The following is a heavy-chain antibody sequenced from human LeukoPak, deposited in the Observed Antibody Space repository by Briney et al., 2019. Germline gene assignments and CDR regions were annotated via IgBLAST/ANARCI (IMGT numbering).Heavy chain of an antibody. CDR2: INPNSGGT. J-gene: IGHJ4*02. Sequence: ASVKVSCKASGYTFTGYYMHWVRQAPGQGIEWMGWINPNSGGTNYAQKFQGRVTMTRDTSISTAYMELSRLRSDDTAVYYCARGPRRLGTYSIDYWGQGTLVTVSS. CDR3: ARGPRRLGTYSIDY. V-gene: IGHV1-2*02. CDR1: GYTFTGYY. D-gene: IGHD1-26*01.